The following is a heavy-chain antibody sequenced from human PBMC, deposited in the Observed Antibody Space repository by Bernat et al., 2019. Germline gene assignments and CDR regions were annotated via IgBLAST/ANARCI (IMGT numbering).Heavy chain of an antibody. V-gene: IGHV3-30-3*01. CDR2: ISYDGSNK. D-gene: IGHD2-15*01. CDR1: GFTFSSYA. J-gene: IGHJ6*02. CDR3: AREIVVVVAATYYYYGMDV. Sequence: QVQLVESGGGVVQPGRSLRLSCAASGFTFSSYAMHWVRQAPGKGLEWVAVISYDGSNKYYADSVKGRFNIYRDNSKNTLYLQMNSLRAEDTAVYYCAREIVVVVAATYYYYGMDVWGQGTTVTVSS.